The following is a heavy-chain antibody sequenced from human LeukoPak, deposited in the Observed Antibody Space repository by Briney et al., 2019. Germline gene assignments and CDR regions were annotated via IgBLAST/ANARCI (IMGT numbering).Heavy chain of an antibody. J-gene: IGHJ4*02. CDR2: IYTSGST. CDR3: ARSSGSYSSSWYPFDY. D-gene: IGHD6-13*01. Sequence: SQTLSLTCTVSGGSISSGSYYWSRIRQPAGKGLEWIGRIYTSGSTNYNPSLKSRVTIAVDSSKNQYSLKLSSVTAADTAVYYCARSSGSYSSSWYPFDYWGQGTLVTVSS. CDR1: GGSISSGSYY. V-gene: IGHV4-61*02.